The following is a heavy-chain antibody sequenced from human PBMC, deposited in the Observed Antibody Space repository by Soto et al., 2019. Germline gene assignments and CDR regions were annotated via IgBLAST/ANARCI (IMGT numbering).Heavy chain of an antibody. Sequence: QVQLVQSGAEVKKPGASVKVSCKASGYTFTSYGISWVRQAPGQGLEWMGWISAYNGNTNYAQKLQGRVTMTTDTSTSTADMELRSLRSDDTAVYYCARDQLELSRRETLGDAFDIWGQGTMVTVSS. CDR3: ARDQLELSRRETLGDAFDI. CDR2: ISAYNGNT. D-gene: IGHD1-7*01. CDR1: GYTFTSYG. V-gene: IGHV1-18*01. J-gene: IGHJ3*02.